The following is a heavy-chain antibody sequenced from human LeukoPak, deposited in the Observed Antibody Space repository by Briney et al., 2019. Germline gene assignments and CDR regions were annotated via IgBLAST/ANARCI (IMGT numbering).Heavy chain of an antibody. V-gene: IGHV1-2*06. CDR2: INPNSGGT. Sequence: ASVKVSCKASGYTFTSYYMHWVRQAPGQGLEWMGRINPNSGGTNYAQKFQGRVTMTRDTSISTAYMELSRLRSDDTAVYYCARDLNAWYQLLFYWGQGTLVTVSS. D-gene: IGHD2-2*01. CDR3: ARDLNAWYQLLFY. J-gene: IGHJ4*02. CDR1: GYTFTSYY.